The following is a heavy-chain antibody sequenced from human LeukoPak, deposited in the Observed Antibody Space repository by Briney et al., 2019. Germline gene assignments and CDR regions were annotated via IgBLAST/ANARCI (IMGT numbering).Heavy chain of an antibody. Sequence: ASVKVSCKASGGTFSSYAISWVRQAPGQGLEWMGWFNPNSGGTNYAQKFQGRVTMTRDTSISTAYMELSRLRSDDTAVYYCARDGLSRGGYDYKGYYFDYWGQGTLVTVSS. V-gene: IGHV1-2*02. CDR3: ARDGLSRGGYDYKGYYFDY. D-gene: IGHD5-12*01. CDR1: GGTFSSYA. J-gene: IGHJ4*02. CDR2: FNPNSGGT.